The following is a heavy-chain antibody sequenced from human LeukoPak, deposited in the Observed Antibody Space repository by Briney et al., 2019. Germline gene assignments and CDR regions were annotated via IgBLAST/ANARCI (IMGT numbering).Heavy chain of an antibody. CDR1: GYTFTSYY. CDR2: INPSGGST. CDR3: ARDPGGEQWLPTVSDFQH. D-gene: IGHD6-19*01. J-gene: IGHJ1*01. Sequence: ASVKVSCKASGYTFTSYYMHWVRQAPGQGLEWMGIINPSGGSTSYAQKFQGRVTMTRDMSTSTVYMELSSLRSEDTAVYYCARDPGGEQWLPTVSDFQHWGQGTLVTVSS. V-gene: IGHV1-46*01.